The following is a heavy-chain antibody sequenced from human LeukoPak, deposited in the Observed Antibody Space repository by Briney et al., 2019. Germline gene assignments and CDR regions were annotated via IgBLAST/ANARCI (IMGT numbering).Heavy chain of an antibody. Sequence: AGGSLRLSCAASGFTFSSYGMSWVRQAPGKGLEWVSAISGSGGSTYYADSVKGRFTISRDNSKNTLFLQMNSLRGEDTAVYYCARDKVGGSMAGSNFDYWGQGTLVTVSS. CDR1: GFTFSSYG. D-gene: IGHD6-19*01. CDR2: ISGSGGST. J-gene: IGHJ4*02. CDR3: ARDKVGGSMAGSNFDY. V-gene: IGHV3-23*01.